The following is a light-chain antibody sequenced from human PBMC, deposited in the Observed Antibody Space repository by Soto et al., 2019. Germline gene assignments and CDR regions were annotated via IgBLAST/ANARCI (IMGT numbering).Light chain of an antibody. Sequence: LTQPASVSGSPGQSITISCTGTSSDVGAYNYVSWYQQHPGKAPKLMIYEVSNRPSGVSHRFSGSKSDNTASLTISGLQTDDEADYYCSSYTSSRTLVFGTGTKAPS. V-gene: IGLV2-14*01. CDR3: SSYTSSRTLV. CDR2: EVS. CDR1: SSDVGAYNY. J-gene: IGLJ1*01.